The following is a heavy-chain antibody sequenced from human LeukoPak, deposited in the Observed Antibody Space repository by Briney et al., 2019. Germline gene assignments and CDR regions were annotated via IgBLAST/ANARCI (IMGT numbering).Heavy chain of an antibody. CDR1: GGTFSSYA. CDR2: IIPIFGIA. Sequence: ASVKVSCKASGGTFSSYAISWVRQAPGQGLEWMGRIIPIFGIANYAQKFQGRVTITADKPTSTAYMELSSLRSEDTAVYYCAVSTGYCSGGSCPLNFDYWGQGTLVTVSS. D-gene: IGHD2-15*01. CDR3: AVSTGYCSGGSCPLNFDY. J-gene: IGHJ4*02. V-gene: IGHV1-69*04.